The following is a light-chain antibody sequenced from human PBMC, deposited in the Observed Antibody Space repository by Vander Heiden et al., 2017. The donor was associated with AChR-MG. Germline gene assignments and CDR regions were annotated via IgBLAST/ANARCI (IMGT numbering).Light chain of an antibody. CDR3: QQYNSYPFT. V-gene: IGKV1D-16*01. CDR2: AAS. J-gene: IGKJ3*01. CDR1: HLISSW. Sequence: DIQMTQSPSPLSAILGDRVSITSRAGHLISSWLAWYQQKPGKAPKSLIYAASSLQSGVPSRFSGSGSGTDFTLTISSLQPEDFATYYCQQYNSYPFTFGPGTKVDIK.